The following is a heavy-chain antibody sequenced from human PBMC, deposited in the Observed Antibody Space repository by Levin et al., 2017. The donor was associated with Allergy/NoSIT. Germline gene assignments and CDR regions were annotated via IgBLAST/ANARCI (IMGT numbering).Heavy chain of an antibody. CDR1: GYTFDFYG. CDR2: ISPYNGDT. V-gene: IGHV1-18*01. J-gene: IGHJ3*01. Sequence: GASVKVSCKASGYTFDFYGMTWLRQAPGQGLEWMGWISPYNGDTKYARKLQGRVTMTADTSTSTAYMQLTSLRSDDTAVYFCAREMAETAADTFDLWGQGTMVTVSS. CDR3: AREMAETAADTFDL. D-gene: IGHD2-8*01.